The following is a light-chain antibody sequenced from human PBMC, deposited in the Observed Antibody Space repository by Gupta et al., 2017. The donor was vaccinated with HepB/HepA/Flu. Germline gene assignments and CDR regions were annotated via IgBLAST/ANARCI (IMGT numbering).Light chain of an antibody. J-gene: IGKJ1*01. Sequence: DVQMTQSPSTLSASVGDRVTITCRASQTISSWLAWYQQKPGKAPKLLIYKASSLESGVPSRFSGSGSGTEFTLPISSLQPDDLATYYCQQYNSYMWTFGQGTKVEIK. CDR3: QQYNSYMWT. CDR2: KAS. V-gene: IGKV1-5*03. CDR1: QTISSW.